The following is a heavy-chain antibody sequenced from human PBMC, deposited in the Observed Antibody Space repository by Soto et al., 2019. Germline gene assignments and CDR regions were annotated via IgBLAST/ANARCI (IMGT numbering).Heavy chain of an antibody. CDR1: GYPFTSYG. CDR2: ISAYNGNT. J-gene: IGHJ4*02. CDR3: AREPNYFDY. Sequence: QVQLLQSGDEVKNPGASLKVSCQASGYPFTSYGISWVRQAPGQGFGWMGWISAYNGNTKYAQKLQGRVTMTTDTSTSTADMELRSLRSDDTAVYYCAREPNYFDYWGQGTLVTVSA. V-gene: IGHV1-18*01.